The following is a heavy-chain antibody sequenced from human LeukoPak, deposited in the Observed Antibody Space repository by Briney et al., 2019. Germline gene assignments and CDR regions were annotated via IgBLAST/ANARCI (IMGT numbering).Heavy chain of an antibody. CDR1: GGSFSGYY. Sequence: SETLSLTCAVYGGSFSGYYWSWIRQPPGKGLEWIGEINHSGSTNYNPSLKSRVTISVDTSKNQFSLKLSSVTAADTAVYYCASLRFITMVRGDMARDYWGQGTLVTVSS. CDR3: ASLRFITMVRGDMARDY. V-gene: IGHV4-34*01. CDR2: INHSGST. J-gene: IGHJ4*02. D-gene: IGHD3-10*01.